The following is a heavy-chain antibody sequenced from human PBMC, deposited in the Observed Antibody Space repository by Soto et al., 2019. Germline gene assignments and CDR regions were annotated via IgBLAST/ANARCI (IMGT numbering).Heavy chain of an antibody. D-gene: IGHD3-10*01. V-gene: IGHV3-48*01. J-gene: IGHJ4*02. Sequence: ESGGGLVQPGGSLRLSCAVSGFTFSSYSMNWVRQAPGKGLEWVSYISSSSGTIYYADSVKGRFTISRDNANNSLYLQMKSLRAEDTAVYYCARVVYGSGSPVDYWGQGALVTVSS. CDR2: ISSSSGTI. CDR3: ARVVYGSGSPVDY. CDR1: GFTFSSYS.